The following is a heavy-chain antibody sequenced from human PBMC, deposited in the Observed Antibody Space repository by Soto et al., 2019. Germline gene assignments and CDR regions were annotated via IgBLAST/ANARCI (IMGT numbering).Heavy chain of an antibody. CDR3: ARGLYDFWSGYSYYYYYGMDV. J-gene: IGHJ6*02. D-gene: IGHD3-3*01. V-gene: IGHV4-31*03. CDR1: GGSISSGGYY. Sequence: SETLSLTCTVSGGSISSGGYYWSWIRQHPGKGLEWIGYIYYSGSTYYNPSLKSRVTISVDTSKNQFSLKLSSVTAADTAVYYCARGLYDFWSGYSYYYYYGMDVWGQGTSVTVSS. CDR2: IYYSGST.